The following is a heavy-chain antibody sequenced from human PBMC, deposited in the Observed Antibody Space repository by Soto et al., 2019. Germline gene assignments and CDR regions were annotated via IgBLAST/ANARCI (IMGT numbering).Heavy chain of an antibody. CDR3: TRRGSSGTSIDY. CDR1: DSSISSGYY. CDR2: IYHSVIT. V-gene: IGHV4-38-2*01. D-gene: IGHD1-26*01. J-gene: IGHJ4*02. Sequence: SETLSLTCGVSDSSISSGYYWGWLRQPPGKGLDCIGNIYHSVITHHNPALKSRVTISVDTSKNQFSLKLKSVTAADTAVYYCTRRGSSGTSIDYWGQGTLVTVFS.